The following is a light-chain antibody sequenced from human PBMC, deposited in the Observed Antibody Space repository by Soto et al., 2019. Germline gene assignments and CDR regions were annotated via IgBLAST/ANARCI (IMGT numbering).Light chain of an antibody. V-gene: IGKV3-20*01. CDR1: QTIRSNY. CDR3: QQYGSSPWT. CDR2: GAS. J-gene: IGKJ1*01. Sequence: ETVLTQSPGTLSLSPGERATLSCRASQTIRSNYLAWYRQTPGQPPRLLIYGASNRATGIADRFSGSGSGTVVTLIISRLEPEDFALYYWQQYGSSPWTFGQGTKVEIK.